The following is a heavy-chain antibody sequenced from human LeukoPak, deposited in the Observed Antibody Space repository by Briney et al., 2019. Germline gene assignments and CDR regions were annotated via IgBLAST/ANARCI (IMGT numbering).Heavy chain of an antibody. V-gene: IGHV3-53*01. CDR2: LYSDGNT. D-gene: IGHD1-14*01. CDR3: ARGVEPLAANTLAY. Sequence: GGSLRLSCAASGFTVITNDMTWVRRVPGKGLEWVSVLYSDGNTKYADSVQGRFTISRDNSKNTLYLEMNSLSPGDTAVYYCARGVEPLAANTLAYWGQGTLVTVSS. CDR1: GFTVITND. J-gene: IGHJ4*02.